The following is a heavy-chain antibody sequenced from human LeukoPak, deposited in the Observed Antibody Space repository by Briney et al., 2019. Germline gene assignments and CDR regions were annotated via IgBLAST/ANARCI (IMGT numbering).Heavy chain of an antibody. CDR1: GYSFTSYW. J-gene: IGHJ4*02. V-gene: IGHV5-51*01. D-gene: IGHD2-15*01. CDR2: IYPGDSDA. Sequence: GESLKISCKGSGYSFTSYWIGWVRQMPGKGLEWMGIIYPGDSDARYRRSFECQVTISADKSISTAYLQWSSLKDSDTAMYYCARGRWDIVVVVAARGKYYFDYWGQGTLVTVSS. CDR3: ARGRWDIVVVVAARGKYYFDY.